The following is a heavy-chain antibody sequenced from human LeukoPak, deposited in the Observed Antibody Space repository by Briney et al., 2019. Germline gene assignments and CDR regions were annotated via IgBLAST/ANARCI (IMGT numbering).Heavy chain of an antibody. J-gene: IGHJ4*02. Sequence: GSSVKLSCKASGGTFSSYAISWVRQAPGQGLEWMGGIIPIFGTANYAQKFQGRVTITTDESTSTAYMELSSLRSEDTAVYYCARGSTGNHSPPHFDYWGQGTLVTVSS. CDR3: ARGSTGNHSPPHFDY. D-gene: IGHD3-10*01. CDR1: GGTFSSYA. CDR2: IIPIFGTA. V-gene: IGHV1-69*05.